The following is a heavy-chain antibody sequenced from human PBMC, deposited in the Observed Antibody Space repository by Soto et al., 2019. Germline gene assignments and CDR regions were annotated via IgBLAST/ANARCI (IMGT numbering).Heavy chain of an antibody. Sequence: GESLKISCKGSGYSFTTYWIGWVRQMPGKGLEWMGITYPGDSDTRYSPSFQGQVTISVDKSINTAYLQWSSLKASDTAMYYCARQRDISSSVTGPFDMWGQGTMVT. CDR1: GYSFTTYW. J-gene: IGHJ3*02. V-gene: IGHV5-51*01. CDR3: ARQRDISSSVTGPFDM. CDR2: TYPGDSDT. D-gene: IGHD5-12*01.